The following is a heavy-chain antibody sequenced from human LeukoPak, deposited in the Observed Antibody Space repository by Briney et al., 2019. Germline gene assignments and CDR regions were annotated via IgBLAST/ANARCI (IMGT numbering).Heavy chain of an antibody. D-gene: IGHD6-13*01. CDR3: ARDAEAAAGAFDY. J-gene: IGHJ4*02. CDR1: GGSISSYY. V-gene: IGHV4-4*07. Sequence: SETLSLTCTVSGGSISSYYWSWFRQPPGKGLESIGRIYTSGSTNYNPSLKSRVTMSVDTSKNQFSLKLSSVTAADTAVYYCARDAEAAAGAFDYWGQGTLVTVSS. CDR2: IYTSGST.